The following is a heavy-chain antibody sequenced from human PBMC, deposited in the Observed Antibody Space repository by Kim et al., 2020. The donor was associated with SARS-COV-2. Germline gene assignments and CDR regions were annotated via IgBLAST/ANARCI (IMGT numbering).Heavy chain of an antibody. CDR2: IYYSGST. V-gene: IGHV4-39*01. Sequence: SETLSLTCTVSGGSISSSSYYWGWIRQPPGKGLEWIGSIYYSGSTYYNPSLKSRVTISVDTSKNQFSLKLSSVTAADTAVYYCARQGAQWLALDYWGQGTLVTVSS. D-gene: IGHD6-19*01. J-gene: IGHJ4*02. CDR3: ARQGAQWLALDY. CDR1: GGSISSSSYY.